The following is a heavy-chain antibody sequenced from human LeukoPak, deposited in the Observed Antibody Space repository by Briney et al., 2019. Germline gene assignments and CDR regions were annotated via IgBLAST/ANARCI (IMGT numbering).Heavy chain of an antibody. V-gene: IGHV3-23*01. D-gene: IGHD2-8*01. J-gene: IGHJ4*02. CDR3: ARVKDCTNGVCFDVADY. CDR2: ISGSGGST. CDR1: GFTFSSYA. Sequence: PGGSLRLSCAASGFTFSSYAMSWVRQAPGKGLEWVSAISGSGGSTYYADSVKGRFTISRDNSKNTLYLQMNSLRAEDTAVYYCARVKDCTNGVCFDVADYWGQGTLVTVSS.